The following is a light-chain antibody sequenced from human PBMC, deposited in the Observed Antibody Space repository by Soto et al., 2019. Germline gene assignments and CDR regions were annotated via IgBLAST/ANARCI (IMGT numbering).Light chain of an antibody. CDR2: EVS. CDR1: SSDVGGYNY. Sequence: QSALTQPASVSGSPGQSITISCTGTSSDVGGYNYVSWYQQHPGKAPKLMIYEVSNRPSGVSNRFSGSKSGNTASLTIPGLQAEDEADYYCSSYTTSSTHWVFGGGTQLTVL. V-gene: IGLV2-14*01. CDR3: SSYTTSSTHWV. J-gene: IGLJ3*02.